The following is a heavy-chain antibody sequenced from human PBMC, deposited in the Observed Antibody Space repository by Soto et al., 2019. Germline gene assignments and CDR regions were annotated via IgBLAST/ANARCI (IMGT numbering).Heavy chain of an antibody. J-gene: IGHJ2*01. Sequence: EVQLVESGGGLVKPGGSLRLSCAASGFTFNTYSMNWVRQAPGKGLEWVSSIDTSSTFIYYGGSLKGRFTISRDNAKNLLYLQMNNLKAEETAVYYCARDGEYSDYENWYFDLWGRGTLVTVSS. CDR1: GFTFNTYS. D-gene: IGHD5-12*01. CDR2: IDTSSTFI. V-gene: IGHV3-21*04. CDR3: ARDGEYSDYENWYFDL.